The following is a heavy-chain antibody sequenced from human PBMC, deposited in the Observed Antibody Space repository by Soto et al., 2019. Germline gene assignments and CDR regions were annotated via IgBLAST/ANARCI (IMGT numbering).Heavy chain of an antibody. V-gene: IGHV4-39*02. D-gene: IGHD2-15*01. J-gene: IGHJ4*02. Sequence: SDTLSLTCTVSGASIKSRNYFWGWIRQPPGKGLEFVGSIHSSGGTYYNPSLKSRVTVSVDLSNSHFSLSLKSLTATDTAVYYCGRLAEAATGHTDFDFWGQGTLVTVSS. CDR2: IHSSGGT. CDR1: GASIKSRNYF. CDR3: GRLAEAATGHTDFDF.